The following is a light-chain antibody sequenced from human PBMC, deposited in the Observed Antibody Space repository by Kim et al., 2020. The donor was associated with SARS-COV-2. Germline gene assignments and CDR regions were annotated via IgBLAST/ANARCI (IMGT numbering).Light chain of an antibody. CDR3: SAWDSSLSAWV. CDR1: SNNVGNQG. J-gene: IGLJ3*02. Sequence: QAGLTQPPSVSKGLRQTATLTCTGNSNNVGNQGAAWLQQHQGHPPKLLSSRNNNRPSGISERLSASRSGNTASLTITGLQPEDEADYYCSAWDSSLSAWVFGGGTQPTVL. CDR2: RNN. V-gene: IGLV10-54*01.